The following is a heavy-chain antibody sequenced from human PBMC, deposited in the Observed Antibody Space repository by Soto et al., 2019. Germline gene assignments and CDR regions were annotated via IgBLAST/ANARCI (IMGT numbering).Heavy chain of an antibody. CDR1: GYTFTNYV. J-gene: IGHJ5*02. CDR2: INTYNGNT. V-gene: IGHV1-18*01. Sequence: ASVKVSCKASGYTFTNYVISWGRQAPGQGLEWMGWINTYNGNTNHAQKLQGRVTMTTDTSTSTAYMELRSLRSDDTAVYYCARGVGSGTYYNQYNWFDPWRQGTLVTVSS. CDR3: ARGVGSGTYYNQYNWFDP. D-gene: IGHD3-10*01.